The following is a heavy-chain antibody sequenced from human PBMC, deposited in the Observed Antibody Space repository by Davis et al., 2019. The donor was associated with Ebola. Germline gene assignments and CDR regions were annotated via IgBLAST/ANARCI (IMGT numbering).Heavy chain of an antibody. CDR1: GYTFTSYY. J-gene: IGHJ2*01. D-gene: IGHD5-18*01. CDR2: INPSGGST. V-gene: IGHV1-46*01. CDR3: ARDRGGVDTAMVWDWYFDL. Sequence: AASVKVSCKASGYTFTSYYMHWVRQAPGQGLEWMGIINPSGGSTSYAQKFQGRVTMTRDTSTSTVYMELSSLRSEDTAVYYCARDRGGVDTAMVWDWYFDLWGRGTLVTVSS.